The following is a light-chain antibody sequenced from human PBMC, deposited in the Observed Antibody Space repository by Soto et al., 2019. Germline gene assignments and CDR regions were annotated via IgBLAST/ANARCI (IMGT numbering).Light chain of an antibody. V-gene: IGLV1-47*01. CDR2: RNN. CDR3: AAWDDRLSGLV. CDR1: SSNIGSNY. J-gene: IGLJ2*01. Sequence: QSVLTQPPSASGTPGQRVTISCSGSSSNIGSNYVSWYHQLPGTAPKLVIYRNNQRPSGVPDRISGSKSGTSASLAISGLRSEDEADYYCAAWDDRLSGLVFGRGTKLTVL.